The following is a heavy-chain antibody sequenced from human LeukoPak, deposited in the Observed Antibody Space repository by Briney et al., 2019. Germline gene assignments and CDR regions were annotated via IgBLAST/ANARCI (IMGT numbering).Heavy chain of an antibody. CDR1: GFTFSSYE. CDR3: ARASSQSHNNWFDP. CDR2: ISSSGSTI. Sequence: SGGSLRLSCAASGFTFSSYEMNWVRQAPGKGLEWVSYISSSGSTIYYADSVKGRFTISRDNAKNSLYLQMNSLRAEDTAVYYCARASSQSHNNWFDPWCQGTLVTVSS. J-gene: IGHJ5*02. V-gene: IGHV3-48*03. D-gene: IGHD2/OR15-2a*01.